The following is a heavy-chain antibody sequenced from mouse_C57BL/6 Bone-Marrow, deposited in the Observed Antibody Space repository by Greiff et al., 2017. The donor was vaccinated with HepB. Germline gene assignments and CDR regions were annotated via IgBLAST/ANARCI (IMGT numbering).Heavy chain of an antibody. Sequence: EVQLVESGGGLVKPGGSLKLSCAASGFTFSSYAMSWVRQTPEKRLEWVATISDGGSYTYYPDNVKGRFTISRDNAKNNLYLQMSHLKSEDTAMYYCAREGGSGFDYWGQGTTLTGSS. CDR2: ISDGGSYT. D-gene: IGHD1-1*01. CDR3: AREGGSGFDY. V-gene: IGHV5-4*01. J-gene: IGHJ2*01. CDR1: GFTFSSYA.